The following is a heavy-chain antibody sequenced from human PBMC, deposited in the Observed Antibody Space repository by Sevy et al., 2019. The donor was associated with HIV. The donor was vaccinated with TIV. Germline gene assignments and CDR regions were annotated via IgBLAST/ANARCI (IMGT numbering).Heavy chain of an antibody. CDR1: GFIFSTYS. Sequence: GGSLRLSCAASGFIFSTYSMHWVRQAPGKGLEWVAAISYDGNNKYYADSVKGRFTISRDNPKNTLFLQVNSLRPEDTAVYYCARAYSSWFGTVHYSGQRTMVTVSS. CDR2: ISYDGNNK. V-gene: IGHV3-30-3*01. CDR3: ARAYSSWFGTVHY. D-gene: IGHD6-13*01. J-gene: IGHJ4*02.